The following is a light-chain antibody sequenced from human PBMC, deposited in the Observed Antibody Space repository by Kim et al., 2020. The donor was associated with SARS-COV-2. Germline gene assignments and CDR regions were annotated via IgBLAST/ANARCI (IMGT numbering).Light chain of an antibody. Sequence: ASAGDRVTILFRASQDISNSLAWYQQKPGKAPELLIYDAFPLQSGVSPGFSGSISGTVFTLTISSLQSEDFETYYCQQHYISPLLFGGGTKVDIK. CDR3: QQHYISPLL. CDR1: QDISNS. J-gene: IGKJ4*01. CDR2: DAF. V-gene: IGKV1-8*01.